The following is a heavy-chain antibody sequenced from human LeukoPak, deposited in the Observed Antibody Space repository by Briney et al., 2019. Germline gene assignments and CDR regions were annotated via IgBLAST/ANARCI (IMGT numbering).Heavy chain of an antibody. Sequence: PGRSLRLSCAGAGFSLDDYAMHWVRQPPGKGLEWVSSISWDGGNMAYADSVKGRFTISRDNAKNSLFLQMNSLRAEDTALYYCIKDMGFDLLKDAFDVWGQGTMVTVSS. CDR3: IKDMGFDLLKDAFDV. CDR1: GFSLDDYA. J-gene: IGHJ3*01. V-gene: IGHV3-9*01. CDR2: ISWDGGNM. D-gene: IGHD1-26*01.